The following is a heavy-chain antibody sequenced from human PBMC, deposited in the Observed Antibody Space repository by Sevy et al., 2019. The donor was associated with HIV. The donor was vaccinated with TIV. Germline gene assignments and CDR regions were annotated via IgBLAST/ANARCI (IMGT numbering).Heavy chain of an antibody. D-gene: IGHD6-13*01. Sequence: GGSLRLSCAASGFTFDDYAMHWVRQAPGKGLEWLSGISWNSGSIGYADSVKGRFTISRDNAKNCLYLQMNSLRAEDTALYYSAKAAFVAAAGTVSEFDYWGQGTLVTVSS. CDR3: AKAAFVAAAGTVSEFDY. J-gene: IGHJ4*02. V-gene: IGHV3-9*01. CDR1: GFTFDDYA. CDR2: ISWNSGSI.